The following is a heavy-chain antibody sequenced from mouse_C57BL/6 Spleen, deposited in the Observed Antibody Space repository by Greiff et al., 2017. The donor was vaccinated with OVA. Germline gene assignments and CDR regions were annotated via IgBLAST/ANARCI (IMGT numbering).Heavy chain of an antibody. CDR1: GFTFSSYA. J-gene: IGHJ4*01. CDR3: ARDRGYYDAMDY. Sequence: EVQLVESGGGLVKPGGSLKLSCAASGFTFSSYAMSWVRQTPEKRLEWVATISDGGSYTYYPDNVKGRFTISRDNAKNNLYLQMSHLKSEDTAMYYCARDRGYYDAMDYWGQGTSVTVSS. V-gene: IGHV5-4*01. D-gene: IGHD2-1*01. CDR2: ISDGGSYT.